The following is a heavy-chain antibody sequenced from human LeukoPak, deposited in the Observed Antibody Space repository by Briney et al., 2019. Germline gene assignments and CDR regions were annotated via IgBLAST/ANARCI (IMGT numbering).Heavy chain of an antibody. CDR2: INWNGGST. CDR1: GFTFDDYG. D-gene: IGHD3-10*01. J-gene: IGHJ4*02. Sequence: GGSLRLSCAASGFTFDDYGMSWVRQAPGKGLEWVSGINWNGGSTGYADSVKGRFTISRDNAKNSLYLHMNSLRAEDTAVYYCARDVIYGSEIYSYGDSLGQGTLVTVSS. V-gene: IGHV3-20*04. CDR3: ARDVIYGSEIYSYGDS.